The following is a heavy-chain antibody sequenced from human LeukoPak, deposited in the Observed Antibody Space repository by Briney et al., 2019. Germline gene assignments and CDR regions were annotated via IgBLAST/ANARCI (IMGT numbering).Heavy chain of an antibody. CDR3: ARRGTYYGDSMDY. CDR2: ISNKGGST. V-gene: IGHV3-64*01. J-gene: IGHJ4*02. CDR1: GFTFSTYA. D-gene: IGHD4-17*01. Sequence: PGGSLRLSCAASGFTFSTYAMHWVRRAPGKGLEYVSAISNKGGSTYYANSVKGRFTISRDNSKNTLYLHMGSLRAEDMAVYYCARRGTYYGDSMDYWGQGTLVTVSS.